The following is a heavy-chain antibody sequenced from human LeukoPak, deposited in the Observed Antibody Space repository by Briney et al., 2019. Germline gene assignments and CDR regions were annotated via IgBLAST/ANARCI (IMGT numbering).Heavy chain of an antibody. V-gene: IGHV4-59*01. CDR1: GGSISSYY. D-gene: IGHD4-17*01. CDR2: IYYSGST. CDR3: AREATVYGDYPYYFDY. J-gene: IGHJ4*02. Sequence: SETLSLTCTVPGGSISSYYWSWIRQPPGKGLEWIGYIYYSGSTNYNPSLKSRVTISVDTSKNQFSLKLSSVTAADTAVYYCAREATVYGDYPYYFDYWGQGTLVTVSS.